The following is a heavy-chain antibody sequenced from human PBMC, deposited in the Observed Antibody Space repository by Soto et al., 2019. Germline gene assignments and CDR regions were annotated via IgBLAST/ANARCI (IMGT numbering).Heavy chain of an antibody. CDR1: GGTFSSYA. CDR2: IIPIFGTA. V-gene: IGHV1-69*13. Sequence: ASVKVSCKASGGTFSSYAISWVRQAPGQGLEWMGGIIPIFGTANYAQKFQGRVTITADESTSTAYMELSSLRSEDTAVYYCARVRWQHSYGMDVWGQGTPVTVSS. D-gene: IGHD6-13*01. CDR3: ARVRWQHSYGMDV. J-gene: IGHJ6*02.